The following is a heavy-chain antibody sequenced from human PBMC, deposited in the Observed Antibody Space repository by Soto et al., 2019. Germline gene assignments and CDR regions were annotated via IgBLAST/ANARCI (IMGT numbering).Heavy chain of an antibody. D-gene: IGHD3-3*01. CDR3: ARDRITTRGDAFDL. Sequence: QVHLVQSGAEVRKPGSSVKVSCKAPGGTFSTYIISWVRQAPGQGLEWMGRIIPIPDITNYAQKFQGRDTITADRSTSTAYMELTSLKSEDTAVYYCARDRITTRGDAFDLWGQGTLVTVSS. V-gene: IGHV1-69*08. CDR1: GGTFSTYI. CDR2: IIPIPDIT. J-gene: IGHJ3*01.